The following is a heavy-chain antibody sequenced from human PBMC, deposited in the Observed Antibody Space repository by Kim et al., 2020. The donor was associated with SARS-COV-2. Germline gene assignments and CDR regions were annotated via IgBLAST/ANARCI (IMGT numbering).Heavy chain of an antibody. V-gene: IGHV1-2*02. Sequence: AQKFQGRVTMTRETSISTAYMELSRLRSDDTAVYYCARVSDFWSGLWFDPWGQGTLVTVSS. D-gene: IGHD3-3*01. J-gene: IGHJ5*02. CDR3: ARVSDFWSGLWFDP.